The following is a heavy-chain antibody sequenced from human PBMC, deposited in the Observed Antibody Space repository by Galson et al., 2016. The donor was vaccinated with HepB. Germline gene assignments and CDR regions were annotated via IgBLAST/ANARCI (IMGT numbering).Heavy chain of an antibody. CDR1: GYTFTSYG. V-gene: IGHV1-18*01. J-gene: IGHJ5*02. CDR2: ISAYNGHA. Sequence: SVKVSCKASGYTFTSYGFSWVRQAPGQGLEWMGWISAYNGHANYAQKFQGRVTMTTDTSTSTAYMDLRSLRSDDTAVYYCARDFRGRRSNNWFDPWGQGTLVTVSS. CDR3: ARDFRGRRSNNWFDP. D-gene: IGHD3-16*01.